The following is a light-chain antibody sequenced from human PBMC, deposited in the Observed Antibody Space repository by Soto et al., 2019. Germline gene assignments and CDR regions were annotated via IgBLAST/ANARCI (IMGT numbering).Light chain of an antibody. Sequence: QSALTQPASVSGSPGQSITISCTGTSSDVGGYNYDSWYQQHPGKAPKLMINDVSNRPSGVSNRFSGSKSGNTASMTISGLQAEDEADYYCSSYTRSSTVVFGGGTKLTVL. J-gene: IGLJ2*01. CDR3: SSYTRSSTVV. V-gene: IGLV2-14*01. CDR1: SSDVGGYNY. CDR2: DVS.